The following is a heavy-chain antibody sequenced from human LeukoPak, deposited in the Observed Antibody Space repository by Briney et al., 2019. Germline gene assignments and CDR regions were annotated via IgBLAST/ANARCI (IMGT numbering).Heavy chain of an antibody. CDR3: ARDGGITMVRGVPDY. J-gene: IGHJ4*02. CDR1: GYTFTSYA. D-gene: IGHD3-10*01. CDR2: ISAYNGNT. V-gene: IGHV1-18*01. Sequence: ASVKVSCKASGYTFTSYAMHWVRQAPGQRLGWMGWISAYNGNTNYAQKLQGRVTMTTDTSTSTAYMELRSLRSDDTAVYYCARDGGITMVRGVPDYWGQGTLVTVSS.